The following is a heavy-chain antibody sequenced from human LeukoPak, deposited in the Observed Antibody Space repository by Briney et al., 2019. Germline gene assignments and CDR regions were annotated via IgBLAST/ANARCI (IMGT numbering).Heavy chain of an antibody. V-gene: IGHV1-2*02. J-gene: IGHJ4*02. CDR3: ARAPTAMVYYFDY. CDR2: MNPNNGRT. CDR1: GYIFTGNY. Sequence: ASVKVSCKASGYIFTGNYIHWVRQAPGQGLEWMGWMNPNNGRTNYAQKFQGRVTMTRDTSISTAYMELSRLRSDDTAVYYCARAPTAMVYYFDYWGQGTLVTVSS. D-gene: IGHD5-18*01.